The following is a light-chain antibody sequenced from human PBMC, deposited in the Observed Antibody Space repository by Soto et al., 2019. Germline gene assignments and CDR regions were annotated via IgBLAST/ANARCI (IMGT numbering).Light chain of an antibody. Sequence: DIQMTQSPSTLSASVGDSVTITCRASQSVNSCLAWYQQKPGKAPKLLIYKASSLESGVPSRFSGSGSGTEFTLTISILQPDDFATYYCQQCNSFPLTFGGGTKVDIK. CDR3: QQCNSFPLT. CDR2: KAS. V-gene: IGKV1-5*03. CDR1: QSVNSC. J-gene: IGKJ4*01.